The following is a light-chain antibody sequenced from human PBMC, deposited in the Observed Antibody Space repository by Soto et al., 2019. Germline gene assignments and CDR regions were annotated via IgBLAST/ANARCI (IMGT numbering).Light chain of an antibody. V-gene: IGKV3-20*01. CDR1: QFVSSRS. CDR2: GAS. Sequence: SATLLCRASQFVSSRSLAWYQQKLAQTPRLLIYGASIRATGIPGRFSASGSGTDFTLTITPLDPEDFAVYFCQQYANSPITFGQGTRLDIK. CDR3: QQYANSPIT. J-gene: IGKJ5*01.